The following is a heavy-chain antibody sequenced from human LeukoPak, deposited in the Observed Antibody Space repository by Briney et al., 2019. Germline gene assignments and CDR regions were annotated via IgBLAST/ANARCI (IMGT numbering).Heavy chain of an antibody. D-gene: IGHD3-22*01. CDR3: ARGYSSGYYYDP. CDR1: GGSISSYY. J-gene: IGHJ5*02. V-gene: IGHV4-59*01. CDR2: IYYSGST. Sequence: SETLSLTCAVSGGSISSYYWSWIRQPPGKGLEWIGYIYYSGSTNYNPSLKSRVTISVDTSKNQFSLKLSSVTAADTAVYYCARGYSSGYYYDPWGQGTLVTVSS.